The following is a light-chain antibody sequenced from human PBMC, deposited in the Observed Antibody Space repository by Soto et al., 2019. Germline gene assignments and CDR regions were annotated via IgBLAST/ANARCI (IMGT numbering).Light chain of an antibody. CDR3: QQYGSSLYT. CDR1: QSVSSSY. V-gene: IGKV3-20*01. CDR2: GAS. J-gene: IGKJ2*01. Sequence: EIVLTQSPGTLSLSPGERATLSCRASQSVSSSYLAWYQQKPGQAPRLLIYGASSRATGIPDRFSGSGSGTDFTLTISRLEPEDFAVYYCQQYGSSLYTVGQGTKLEIQ.